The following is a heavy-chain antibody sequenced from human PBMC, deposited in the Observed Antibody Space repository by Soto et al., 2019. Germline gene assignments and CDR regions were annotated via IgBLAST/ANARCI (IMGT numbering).Heavy chain of an antibody. J-gene: IGHJ4*02. CDR1: GFTFSSYA. V-gene: IGHV3-30*04. D-gene: IGHD6-19*01. CDR3: ARDPDSSGWYRFDY. Sequence: PGGSLRLSCAAPGFTFSSYAMHWVRQAPGKGLEWVAVISDDRSNKYYADSVKGRFTISRDNSKNTLYLQMNSLRAEDTAVYYCARDPDSSGWYRFDYWGRGTLVTVSS. CDR2: ISDDRSNK.